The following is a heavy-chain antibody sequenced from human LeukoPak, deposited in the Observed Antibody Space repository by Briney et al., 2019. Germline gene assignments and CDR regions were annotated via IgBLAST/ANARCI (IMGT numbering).Heavy chain of an antibody. Sequence: GGSLRLSCAASGFTFSSYDMHWVRQATGKGLEWVSAIGTAGDTYYPGSVKGRFTISRENAKNSLYLQMNSLRAGDTAVYYCARVRYYSESYYFDYWGQGTLVTVSS. D-gene: IGHD1-26*01. V-gene: IGHV3-13*01. CDR3: ARVRYYSESYYFDY. J-gene: IGHJ4*02. CDR2: IGTAGDT. CDR1: GFTFSSYD.